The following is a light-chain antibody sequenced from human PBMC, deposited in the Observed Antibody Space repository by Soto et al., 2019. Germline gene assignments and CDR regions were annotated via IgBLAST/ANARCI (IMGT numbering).Light chain of an antibody. J-gene: IGKJ4*01. V-gene: IGKV1-39*01. Sequence: DIQMTHSPCFVSRSXAGRVTISXXASQSISSYLNWYQQKPGKAPKLLIYAASSLQSGVPSRFSGSGSGTDFTLTISSLQPEDFATYYCQQSYSTPLTFGGGTKVDI. CDR2: AAS. CDR3: QQSYSTPLT. CDR1: QSISSY.